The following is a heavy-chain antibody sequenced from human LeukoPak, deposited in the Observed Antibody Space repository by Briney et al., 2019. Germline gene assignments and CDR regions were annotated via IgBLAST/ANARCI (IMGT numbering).Heavy chain of an antibody. CDR3: ARRSWIYDGGPGITMVRGDPTNLRAFDI. CDR1: GGSISSSNYY. V-gene: IGHV4-39*01. CDR2: IYYSGSP. J-gene: IGHJ3*02. D-gene: IGHD3-10*01. Sequence: SETLSLTCTVSGGSISSSNYYWGWIRQTPGKGLEWIGSIYYSGSPYYNPSLKSRIAISVDTSKNQFSLKLTSVTAADTAVYYCARRSWIYDGGPGITMVRGDPTNLRAFDIWGQGTMVTVSS.